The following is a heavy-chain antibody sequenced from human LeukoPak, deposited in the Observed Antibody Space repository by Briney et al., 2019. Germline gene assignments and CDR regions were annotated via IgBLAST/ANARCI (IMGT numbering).Heavy chain of an antibody. Sequence: GASVKVSCKASGYTFTGYYMHWVRQAPGQGLGWMGLINTNSGGTNYAQKLQGRFTMTRDTSISTADMELSRLRSDDKAVYYCARDRPDCGGDYWGQGTLVTVSS. D-gene: IGHD4-23*01. J-gene: IGHJ4*02. V-gene: IGHV1-2*02. CDR1: GYTFTGYY. CDR3: ARDRPDCGGDY. CDR2: INTNSGGT.